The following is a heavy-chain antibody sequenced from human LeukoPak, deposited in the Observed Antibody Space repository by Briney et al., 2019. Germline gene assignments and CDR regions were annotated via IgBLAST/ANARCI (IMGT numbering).Heavy chain of an antibody. CDR3: ARTDETAPAEDFQH. Sequence: PGRSLRLSCAASGFTFSSSAMHWVRQAPGKGLEWVAIISYDGSNKYYADSVKGRFTISRDNSKNTLYLQMKSLRAEDTAVYYCARTDETAPAEDFQHWGQGTLVTVSS. V-gene: IGHV3-30*14. J-gene: IGHJ1*01. D-gene: IGHD2-21*02. CDR2: ISYDGSNK. CDR1: GFTFSSSA.